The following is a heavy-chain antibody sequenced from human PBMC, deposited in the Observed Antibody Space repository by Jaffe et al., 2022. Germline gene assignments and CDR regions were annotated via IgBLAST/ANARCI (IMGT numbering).Heavy chain of an antibody. J-gene: IGHJ2*01. CDR1: GFTVSSNY. D-gene: IGHD6-13*01. V-gene: IGHV3-53*02. Sequence: EVQLVETGGGLIQPGGSLRLSCAASGFTVSSNYMSWVRQAPGKGLEWVSVIYSGGSTYYADSVKGRFTISRDNSKNTLYLQMNSLRAEDTAVYYCARSGASSSWMWYFDLWGRGTLVTVSS. CDR2: IYSGGST. CDR3: ARSGASSSWMWYFDL.